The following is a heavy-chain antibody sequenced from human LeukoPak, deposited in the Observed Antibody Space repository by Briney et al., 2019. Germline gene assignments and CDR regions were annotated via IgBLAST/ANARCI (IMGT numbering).Heavy chain of an antibody. CDR3: AVIAAAGTQLDY. Sequence: GASVKVSCMASGYTFTAYYMYWVRQAPGQGLEWMGWINPNSGVTNYAQKFRGRVTMARDPSISTAYMELNRLRSDDTAVYYCAVIAAAGTQLDYWGQGTLVTVSS. CDR2: INPNSGVT. J-gene: IGHJ4*02. D-gene: IGHD6-13*01. CDR1: GYTFTAYY. V-gene: IGHV1-2*02.